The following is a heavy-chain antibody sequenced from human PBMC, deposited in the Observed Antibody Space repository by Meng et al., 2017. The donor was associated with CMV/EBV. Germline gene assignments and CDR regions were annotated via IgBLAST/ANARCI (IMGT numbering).Heavy chain of an antibody. V-gene: IGHV4-39*07. CDR1: GGSISSSSYY. CDR2: IYYSGST. Sequence: GSLRLSCTVSGGSISSSSYYWGWIRQPPGKGLEWIGSIYYSGSTYYNPSLKSRVTISVDTSKNQFSLKLSSVTAADTAVYYCARGVYYYYGMDVWGQGTTVTVSS. J-gene: IGHJ6*02. CDR3: ARGVYYYYGMDV.